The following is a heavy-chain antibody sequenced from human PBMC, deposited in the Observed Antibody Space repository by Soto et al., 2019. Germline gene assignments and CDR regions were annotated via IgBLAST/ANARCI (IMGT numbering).Heavy chain of an antibody. CDR3: ARGTEYSSTLYYYYGMDV. CDR1: GGTFSSYA. J-gene: IGHJ6*02. CDR2: IIPIFGTA. V-gene: IGHV1-69*13. Sequence: SVKVSCKASGGTFSSYAISWVRQAPGQGLEWMGGIIPIFGTANYAQKFQGRVTITADESTSTAYMELSSLRSEDTAVYYCARGTEYSSTLYYYYGMDVWGQGTTVTVSS. D-gene: IGHD6-6*01.